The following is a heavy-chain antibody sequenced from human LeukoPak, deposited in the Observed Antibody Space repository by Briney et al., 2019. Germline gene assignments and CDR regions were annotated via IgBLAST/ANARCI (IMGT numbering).Heavy chain of an antibody. CDR2: IGGRGGST. J-gene: IGHJ6*02. D-gene: IGHD4-17*01. CDR1: GFTFSSYT. CDR3: ARDLPGDPLPYYGMDV. Sequence: GGSLRLSCAASGFTFSSYTMNWVRQAPGKGLEWVSAIGGRGGSTFYADSVKGRFTISRDNSKSTLDLQMNSLSAEDTAVYYCARDLPGDPLPYYGMDVWGQGTTVTVSS. V-gene: IGHV3-23*01.